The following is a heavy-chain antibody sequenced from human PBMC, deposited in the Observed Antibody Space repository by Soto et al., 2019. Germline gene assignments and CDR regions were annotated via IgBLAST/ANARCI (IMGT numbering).Heavy chain of an antibody. CDR1: GYTFTGHY. Sequence: QVQLVQSGAEVKKPGASVKVSCKASGYTFTGHYIHWVRQAPEQGPEWMGEISSESGGTRYAQKFQGRVTLTRDTSITTVYMELSNLSPDDTAVYYCGRGRNEQLGVFYWGQGTLVTVSS. CDR2: ISSESGGT. J-gene: IGHJ4*02. V-gene: IGHV1-2*02. CDR3: GRGRNEQLGVFY. D-gene: IGHD1-1*01.